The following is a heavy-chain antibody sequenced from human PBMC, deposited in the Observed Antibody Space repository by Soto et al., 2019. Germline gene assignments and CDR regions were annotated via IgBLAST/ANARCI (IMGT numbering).Heavy chain of an antibody. Sequence: PGGSLRLSCVASGFSFSHSAMAWVRQAPGKGLEWVSTISDVGGATYSADSVKGRFTLSRDDSKNTLFLQMDNLRAEDTAVYFCVKRSRPITNVSGLIYGRHWGQGTPATVSS. CDR2: ISDVGGAT. D-gene: IGHD5-12*01. CDR3: VKRSRPITNVSGLIYGRH. CDR1: GFSFSHSA. V-gene: IGHV3-23*01. J-gene: IGHJ4*02.